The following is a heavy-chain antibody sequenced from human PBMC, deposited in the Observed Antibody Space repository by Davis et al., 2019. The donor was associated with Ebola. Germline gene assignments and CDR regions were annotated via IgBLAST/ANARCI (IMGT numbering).Heavy chain of an antibody. J-gene: IGHJ4*02. CDR2: INPYSGGT. Sequence: ASVTVSCKATGYTFTGYYMHWVRQAPCPGFAWMGRINPYSGGTNYAQTFQGRVTMTRETYISTAYMELSRLTSDDTAVYYCARDMYSRRRYLWYFHYWGQGTLVTVSS. CDR3: ARDMYSRRRYLWYFHY. D-gene: IGHD6-13*01. CDR1: GYTFTGYY. V-gene: IGHV1-2*06.